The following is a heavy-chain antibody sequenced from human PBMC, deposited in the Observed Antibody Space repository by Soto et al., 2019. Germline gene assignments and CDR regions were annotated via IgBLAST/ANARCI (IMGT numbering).Heavy chain of an antibody. CDR1: GFTFSSYG. CDR3: AMDYPDYKGLDP. V-gene: IGHV3-30*03. CDR2: LSSDGTKK. J-gene: IGHJ5*02. D-gene: IGHD4-4*01. Sequence: GGSLRLSCAASGFTFSSYGMHWVRQTPGKGLEWVAFLSSDGTKKFYADSVKGRFAISRDDFRNTLFLQMNSLSAEDTAIYYCAMDYPDYKGLDPWGQGTPVTVSS.